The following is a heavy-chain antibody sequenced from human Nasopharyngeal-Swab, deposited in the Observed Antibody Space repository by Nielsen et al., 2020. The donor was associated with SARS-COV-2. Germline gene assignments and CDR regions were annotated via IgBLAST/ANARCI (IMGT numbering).Heavy chain of an antibody. V-gene: IGHV4-30-2*04. J-gene: IGHJ5*01. CDR3: ARGLVDVNMMLVVIGFSYWLDS. D-gene: IGHD3-22*01. Sequence: WIRQPPGKGLEWIGHISHSGTTYYNPSLKSRVTISADTSKNQFSLNLSSVTAADTAVYYCARGLVDVNMMLVVIGFSYWLDSWGQGTLVTVSS. CDR2: ISHSGTT.